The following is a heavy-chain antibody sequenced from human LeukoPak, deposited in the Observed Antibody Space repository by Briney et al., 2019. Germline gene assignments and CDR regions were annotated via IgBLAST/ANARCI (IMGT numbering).Heavy chain of an antibody. CDR3: ARYYGSGTYYNVPDY. CDR2: IYTSGST. Sequence: PSETLSLTCTVSGGSISSGSYYWSWIRQPAGKGLEWIGRIYTSGSTNYNPSLKSRVTMSVDTSKNQFSLKLSSVTAADTAVYYCARYYGSGTYYNVPDYWGQGTLVTVSS. V-gene: IGHV4-61*02. J-gene: IGHJ4*02. D-gene: IGHD3-10*01. CDR1: GGSISSGSYY.